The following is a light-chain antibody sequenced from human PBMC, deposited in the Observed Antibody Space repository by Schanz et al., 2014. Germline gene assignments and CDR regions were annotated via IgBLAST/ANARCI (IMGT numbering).Light chain of an antibody. J-gene: IGLJ1*01. CDR1: SSNIGSNV. Sequence: QSVLTQPPSASGTPGQRVTISCSGSSSNIGSNVVNWFRQLPGTAPKLLIYSDNQRPSGVPDRFSGSRSGTSASLAISGLQAEDEADYYCTSYAGSNNFGVFGTGTKLTVL. V-gene: IGLV1-44*01. CDR2: SDN. CDR3: TSYAGSNNFGV.